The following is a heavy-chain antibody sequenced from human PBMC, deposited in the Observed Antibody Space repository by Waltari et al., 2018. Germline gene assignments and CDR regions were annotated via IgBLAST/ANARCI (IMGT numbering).Heavy chain of an antibody. CDR1: GGSISSGSYY. CDR3: ARVDFWSGYYTGGPYYGTDV. D-gene: IGHD3-3*01. J-gene: IGHJ6*02. V-gene: IGHV4-61*02. CDR2: IYTSGGT. Sequence: QVQLQESGPGLVKPSQTLSLTCTVSGGSISSGSYYWSWIRQPAGTGLEWIGRIYTSGGTNYNPSLKSRVTTSVDTSKNQFSLKLSSVTAADTAVYYWARVDFWSGYYTGGPYYGTDVWGQGTTVTVSS.